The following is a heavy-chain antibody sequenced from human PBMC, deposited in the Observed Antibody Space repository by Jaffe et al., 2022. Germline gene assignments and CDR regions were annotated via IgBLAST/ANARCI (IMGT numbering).Heavy chain of an antibody. CDR1: GFTFSSYG. V-gene: IGHV3-30*18. Sequence: QVQLVESGGGVVQPGRSLRLSCAASGFTFSSYGMHWVRQAPGKGLEWVAVISYDGSNKYYADSVKGRFTISRDNSKNTLYLQMNSLRAEDTAVYYCAKASILRFSLDYWGQGTLVTVSS. J-gene: IGHJ4*02. D-gene: IGHD3-3*01. CDR2: ISYDGSNK. CDR3: AKASILRFSLDY.